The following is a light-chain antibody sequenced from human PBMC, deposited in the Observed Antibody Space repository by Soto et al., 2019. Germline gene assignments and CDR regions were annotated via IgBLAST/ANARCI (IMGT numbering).Light chain of an antibody. Sequence: EIVLTQSPATLSLSPGERATLSCRASQSISDYLTWYQQKPGQAPTVLIYDASKRATGIPARFSGSGSGTDFTLTIRSLEPEDFAVYSCQHRISWPVTFGGGTRVEIK. CDR3: QHRISWPVT. CDR2: DAS. J-gene: IGKJ4*01. CDR1: QSISDY. V-gene: IGKV3-11*01.